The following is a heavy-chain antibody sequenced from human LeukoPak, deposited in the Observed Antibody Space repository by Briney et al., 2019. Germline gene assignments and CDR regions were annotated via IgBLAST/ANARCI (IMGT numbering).Heavy chain of an antibody. V-gene: IGHV6-1*01. CDR2: TYYRSKWYN. Sequence: SQTLSLTCAISGDSVSSNSATRNWIRQSPSRGLEWLGRTYYRSKWYNDYAVSVKSRMTINPDTSRNQFSLQLNSVTPEDTAVYYCARRTSGHNWIDPWGQGTLVTVSS. D-gene: IGHD2-2*01. CDR3: ARRTSGHNWIDP. J-gene: IGHJ5*02. CDR1: GDSVSSNSAT.